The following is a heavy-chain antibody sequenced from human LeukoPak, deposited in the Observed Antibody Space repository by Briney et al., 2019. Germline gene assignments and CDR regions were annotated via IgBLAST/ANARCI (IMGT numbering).Heavy chain of an antibody. D-gene: IGHD1-26*01. V-gene: IGHV3-23*01. J-gene: IGHJ3*02. CDR2: ISGSGGST. Sequence: TGGSLRLSCAASGFTFSSYGMSWVRQAPGKGLEWVSAISGSGGSTYYADSVKGRFTISRDNSKNTLYLQMNSLRAEDTAVYYCAKDKEGATAFDIWGQGTMVTVSS. CDR1: GFTFSSYG. CDR3: AKDKEGATAFDI.